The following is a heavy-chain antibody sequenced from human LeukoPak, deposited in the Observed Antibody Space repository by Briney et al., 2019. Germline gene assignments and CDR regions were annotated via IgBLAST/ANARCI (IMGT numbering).Heavy chain of an antibody. CDR2: VYYSGST. D-gene: IGHD3-16*01. CDR3: ARHGLYQDYGY. Sequence: SETLSLTCTVSGASVSSSSSFWAWIRQPPWKGLEWIGNVYYSGSTHYNPSLKSRVTISLDMSKNQFSLRLTSVTAADTAIYYCARHGLYQDYGYWGQGILVTVS. CDR1: GASVSSSSSF. V-gene: IGHV4-39*01. J-gene: IGHJ4*02.